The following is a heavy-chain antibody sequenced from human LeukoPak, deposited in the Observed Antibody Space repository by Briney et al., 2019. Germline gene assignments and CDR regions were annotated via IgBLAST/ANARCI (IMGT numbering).Heavy chain of an antibody. Sequence: GGSLRLSCAASGFTFSSYARSWVRQAPGKGLEWVSAISGSGGSTYYADSVKGRFTISRDNSKNTLYLQMNSLRAKDTAVYYCAKDRPYYDSSGYFCWGQGTLVTVSS. CDR1: GFTFSSYA. V-gene: IGHV3-23*01. D-gene: IGHD3-22*01. CDR2: ISGSGGST. CDR3: AKDRPYYDSSGYFC. J-gene: IGHJ4*02.